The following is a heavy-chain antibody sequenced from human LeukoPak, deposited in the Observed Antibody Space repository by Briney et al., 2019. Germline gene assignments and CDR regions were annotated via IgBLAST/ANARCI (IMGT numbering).Heavy chain of an antibody. J-gene: IGHJ4*02. D-gene: IGHD5-12*01. CDR3: ARIPLGYSGAYYFDY. V-gene: IGHV4-4*09. Sequence: SETLSLTCTVSRGSISGSIRSFYWSWLRQPPGKGLEWIGYISSSGSTNDNPSLRSRVTISVDASKNQSFLNLSSVSAADTAVYYCARIPLGYSGAYYFDYWGQGTLVTVSP. CDR1: RGSISGSIRSFY. CDR2: ISSSGST.